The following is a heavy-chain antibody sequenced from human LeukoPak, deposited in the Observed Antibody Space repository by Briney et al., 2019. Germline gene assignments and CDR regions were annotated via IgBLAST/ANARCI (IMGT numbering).Heavy chain of an antibody. J-gene: IGHJ4*02. CDR1: VGSIETFY. V-gene: IGHV4-59*08. D-gene: IGHD2-2*01. CDR2: VFYTGTA. CDR3: ARIGPLVRGYCSDTTCYGTPYYIDY. Sequence: SESLSLTCTVSVGSIETFYWSWIRQPPGKGLEYIGYVFYTGTANYNPSLKSRVTISVDTSKNQFSLKLNSVTAADAAVYYCARIGPLVRGYCSDTTCYGTPYYIDYWGQGTLVTVSS.